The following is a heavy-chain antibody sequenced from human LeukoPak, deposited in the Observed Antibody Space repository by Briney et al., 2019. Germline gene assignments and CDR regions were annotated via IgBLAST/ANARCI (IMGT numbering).Heavy chain of an antibody. CDR2: ISAYNGNT. D-gene: IGHD2-2*01. V-gene: IGHV1-18*01. Sequence: ASVKVSCKASGYTFTSYDISWVRQAPGQGLEWMGWISAYNGNTNYAQKLQGRVTMTTDTSTSTAYMELRSLRSDDTAVYYCARDRGVVVPAATLDYWGQGTLVTVSS. J-gene: IGHJ4*02. CDR1: GYTFTSYD. CDR3: ARDRGVVVPAATLDY.